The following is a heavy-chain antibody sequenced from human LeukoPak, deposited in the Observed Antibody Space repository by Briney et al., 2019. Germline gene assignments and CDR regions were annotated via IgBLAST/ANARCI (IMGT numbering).Heavy chain of an antibody. D-gene: IGHD3-3*01. CDR1: GGSISSSSYY. J-gene: IGHJ6*02. V-gene: IGHV4-39*01. CDR3: ARHLRGFWSGYWYYYYYGMDV. Sequence: SETLSLTCTVSGGSISSSSYYWGWIRQPPGKGLEWIGSIYYSGSTYYNPSLKSRVTISVDTSKNQFSLKLSSVTAADTAVYYCARHLRGFWSGYWYYYYYGMDVWGQGTTVTVSS. CDR2: IYYSGST.